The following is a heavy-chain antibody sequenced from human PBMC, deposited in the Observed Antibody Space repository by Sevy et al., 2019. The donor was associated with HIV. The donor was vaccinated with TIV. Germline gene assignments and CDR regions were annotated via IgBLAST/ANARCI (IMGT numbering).Heavy chain of an antibody. CDR2: IWYDGSYE. J-gene: IGHJ5*02. CDR1: GFTFSNYG. V-gene: IGHV3-33*06. CDR3: AKTFAIFGVLMSPDFDP. Sequence: GGSLRLSCAASGFTFSNYGMHWVRQAPSKGLEWVAVIWYDGSYEYYADSVKGRFTISRDNAKSTLYLQMNRLRAEDTAVYYCAKTFAIFGVLMSPDFDPWGQGTLVTVSS. D-gene: IGHD3-3*01.